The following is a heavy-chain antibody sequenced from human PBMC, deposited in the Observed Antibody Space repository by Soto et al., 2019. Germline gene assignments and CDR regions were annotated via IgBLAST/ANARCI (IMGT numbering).Heavy chain of an antibody. CDR1: GFTFSSRA. V-gene: IGHV3-48*02. Sequence: EVQLVESGGGLVQPGGSLRLSGTASGFTFSSRARNWVRQFPGRGLEWVSYISSSSSNIDYADSVKGRFTVSRDNAKNSLYLQMNTLRDEDTAVYYCASDRSLGSNWYYYLESWGQGTLVTVSS. CDR3: ASDRSLGSNWYYYLES. CDR2: ISSSSSNI. D-gene: IGHD1-20*01. J-gene: IGHJ4*02.